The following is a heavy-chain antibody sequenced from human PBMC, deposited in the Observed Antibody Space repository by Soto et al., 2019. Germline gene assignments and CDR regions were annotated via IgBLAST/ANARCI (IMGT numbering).Heavy chain of an antibody. D-gene: IGHD3-22*01. CDR2: IYPGDSDT. CDR1: GYSFTSYW. Sequence: GESLKISCKGSGYSFTSYWIGWVRQMPGKGLEWMGIIYPGDSDTRYSPSFQGQVTISADKSISTAYLQWSSLKASDTAMYYCARNYYDSSGYSAYYYYGMDVWGQGTTVTVSS. J-gene: IGHJ6*02. V-gene: IGHV5-51*01. CDR3: ARNYYDSSGYSAYYYYGMDV.